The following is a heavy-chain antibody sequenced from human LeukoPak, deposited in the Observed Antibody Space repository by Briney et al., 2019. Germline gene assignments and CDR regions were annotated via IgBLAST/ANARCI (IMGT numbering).Heavy chain of an antibody. J-gene: IGHJ4*02. CDR3: ASENPYYYDSSGYYSHYYFDY. Sequence: SVKVSCKASGGTFSSYAISWVRQAPGQGLEWMGGIIPIFGTANYAQKFQGRVTITTDESTSTAYMELSSLRSEDTAVYYCASENPYYYDSSGYYSHYYFDYWGQGTLVTVSS. CDR2: IIPIFGTA. V-gene: IGHV1-69*05. D-gene: IGHD3-22*01. CDR1: GGTFSSYA.